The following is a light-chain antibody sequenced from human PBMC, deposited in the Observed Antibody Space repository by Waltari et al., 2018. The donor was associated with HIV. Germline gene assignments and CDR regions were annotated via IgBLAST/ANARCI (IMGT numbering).Light chain of an antibody. J-gene: IGLJ2*01. V-gene: IGLV2-14*01. Sequence: QSALTQPASVSGSPGQSITISSTGTSSDVGGYNYVSWYQQHPGKAPKLMIYEVSNRPSGVSNRFSGSKSGNTASLTISGLQAEDEADYYCSSYTISSTPVIFGGGTKLTVL. CDR3: SSYTISSTPVI. CDR1: SSDVGGYNY. CDR2: EVS.